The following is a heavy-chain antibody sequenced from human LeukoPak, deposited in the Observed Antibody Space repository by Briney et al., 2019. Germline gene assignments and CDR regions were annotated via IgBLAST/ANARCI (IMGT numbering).Heavy chain of an antibody. CDR2: IRTSGSPI. Sequence: GGSLRLSCAASGFTFSDYSMNWVRQAPGKGLEWVSYIRTSGSPIYYADSVKGRFTISRDNSKSTPSLQMNSLRAEDTAIYYCATYRQVLLPFESWGQGTLVTVSS. V-gene: IGHV3-48*01. CDR1: GFTFSDYS. D-gene: IGHD2-8*02. CDR3: ATYRQVLLPFES. J-gene: IGHJ4*02.